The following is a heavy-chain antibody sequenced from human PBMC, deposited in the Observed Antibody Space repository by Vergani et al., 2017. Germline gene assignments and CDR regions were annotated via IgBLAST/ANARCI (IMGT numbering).Heavy chain of an antibody. CDR2: IKSKTDGGTT. CDR1: GFTFSNAW. Sequence: EVQLVESGGGLVKPGGSLRLSCAASGFTFSNAWMSWVRQAPGKGLEWVGRIKSKTDGGTTDYAAPVKGRFTISRDDSKNTLYLQMNSLKTEDTAVYYCTTRPLEYYDILTGESFDYWGQGTLVTVSS. J-gene: IGHJ4*02. CDR3: TTRPLEYYDILTGESFDY. D-gene: IGHD3-9*01. V-gene: IGHV3-15*01.